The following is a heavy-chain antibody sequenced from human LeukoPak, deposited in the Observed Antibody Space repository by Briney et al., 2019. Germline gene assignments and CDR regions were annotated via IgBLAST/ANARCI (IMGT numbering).Heavy chain of an antibody. D-gene: IGHD2-2*01. CDR3: ASTSPYYFDY. CDR1: GDSISSYY. CDR2: IYYSGST. V-gene: IGHV4-59*01. Sequence: SETLSLTCTVSGDSISSYYWSWLRQPPGKGLQWIGYIYYSGSTNYNPSLKSRVTISVDTSKNQFSLKLSSVTAADTAVYYCASTSPYYFDYWGQGTLVTVSS. J-gene: IGHJ4*02.